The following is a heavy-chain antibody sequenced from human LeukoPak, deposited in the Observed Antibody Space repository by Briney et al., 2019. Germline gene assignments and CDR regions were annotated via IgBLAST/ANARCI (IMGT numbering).Heavy chain of an antibody. D-gene: IGHD3-10*01. V-gene: IGHV1-69*01. CDR3: ARELGGSGSYSDDY. Sequence: PXQXLXWMGGIIPIFGTANYAQKFQGRVTITADESTSTAYMELSSLRSEDTAVYYCARELGGSGSYSDDYWGQGTLVTVSS. J-gene: IGHJ4*02. CDR2: IIPIFGTA.